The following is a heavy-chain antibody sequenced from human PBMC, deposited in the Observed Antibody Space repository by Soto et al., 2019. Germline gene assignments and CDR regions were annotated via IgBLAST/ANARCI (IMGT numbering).Heavy chain of an antibody. D-gene: IGHD2-2*01. V-gene: IGHV3-48*01. J-gene: IGHJ3*02. Sequence: GGSLRLSCAASGFTFSSYSMNWVRQAPGKGLEWVSYISSSSSTIYYADSVKGRFTISRDNAKNPLYLQMNSLRAEDTAVYYCAGVHCSSTSCHHDAFDIWGQGTMVTVSS. CDR2: ISSSSSTI. CDR3: AGVHCSSTSCHHDAFDI. CDR1: GFTFSSYS.